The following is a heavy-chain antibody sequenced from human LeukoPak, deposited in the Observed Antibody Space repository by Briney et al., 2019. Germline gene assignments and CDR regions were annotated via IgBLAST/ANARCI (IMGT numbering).Heavy chain of an antibody. CDR2: IKSKTDGGTT. J-gene: IGHJ4*02. V-gene: IGHV3-15*01. CDR3: AKEVYGGNFRYYFDC. Sequence: GSLRLSCAASGFTFSNAWMSWVRQAPGKGLEWVGCIKSKTDGGTTDYGAPVKGRFTISRDDSKNTLYLQMNGLRAEDTAVYYCAKEVYGGNFRYYFDCWGQGTLVTVSS. D-gene: IGHD4-23*01. CDR1: GFTFSNAW.